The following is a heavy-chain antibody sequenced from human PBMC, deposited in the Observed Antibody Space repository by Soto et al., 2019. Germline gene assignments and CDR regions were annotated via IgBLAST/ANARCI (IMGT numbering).Heavy chain of an antibody. CDR3: VSWFGELLEGYYFDY. J-gene: IGHJ4*02. CDR1: GFTFSSHG. D-gene: IGHD3-10*01. Sequence: LRLSCAASGFTFSSHGMHWVRQAPGKGLEYVSAISSNGGSTYYADSVKGRFTISRDNSKNTLYLQMSSLRAEDTAVYYCVSWFGELLEGYYFDYWGQGTLVTVSS. CDR2: ISSNGGST. V-gene: IGHV3-64D*06.